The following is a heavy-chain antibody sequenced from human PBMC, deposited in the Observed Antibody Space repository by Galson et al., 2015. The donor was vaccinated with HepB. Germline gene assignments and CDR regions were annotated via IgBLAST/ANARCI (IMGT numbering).Heavy chain of an antibody. Sequence: SLRLSCAASGFTFSDYYMSWIRQAPGKGLEWVSYISSSGSTIYYADSVKGRFTISRDNAKNSLYLQMNSLRAEDTAVYYCLAYRAEDYMDVWGKGTTVTVSS. CDR1: GFTFSDYY. V-gene: IGHV3-11*01. J-gene: IGHJ6*03. CDR3: LAYRAEDYMDV. D-gene: IGHD4-11*01. CDR2: ISSSGSTI.